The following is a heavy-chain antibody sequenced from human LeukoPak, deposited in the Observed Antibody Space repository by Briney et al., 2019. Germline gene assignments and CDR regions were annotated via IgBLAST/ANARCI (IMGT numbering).Heavy chain of an antibody. V-gene: IGHV4-39*07. CDR1: GFTFSSYA. CDR3: AKGEGFLDDY. CDR2: IYYSGST. Sequence: GSLRLSCAASGFTFSSYAMSWVRQAPGKGLEWIGSIYYSGSTYYNPSLKSRVTISVDTSKNQFSLKLSSVTAADTAVYYCAKGEGFLDDYWGQGTLVTVSS. D-gene: IGHD3/OR15-3a*01. J-gene: IGHJ4*02.